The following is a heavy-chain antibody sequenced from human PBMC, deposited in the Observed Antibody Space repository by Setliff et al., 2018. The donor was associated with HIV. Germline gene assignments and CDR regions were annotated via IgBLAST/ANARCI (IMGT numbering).Heavy chain of an antibody. CDR1: GDTFNNCA. D-gene: IGHD2-2*01. J-gene: IGHJ6*02. CDR2: IMTVFGTT. V-gene: IGHV1-69*05. CDR3: ARGGVCTSTSCGGNYYYGMDV. Sequence: ASVKVSCKASGDTFNNCAVTWVRQAPGQGLEWMGMIMTVFGTTNYAQKFQGRLTITTDESTGTAYLELSSLRSEDTALYYCARGGVCTSTSCGGNYYYGMDVWGQGTTVTVSS.